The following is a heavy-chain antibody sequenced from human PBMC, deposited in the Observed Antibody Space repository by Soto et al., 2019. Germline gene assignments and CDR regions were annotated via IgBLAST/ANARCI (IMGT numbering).Heavy chain of an antibody. V-gene: IGHV4-4*02. CDR3: ATRDSSMFY. Sequence: QVQLQESGPGLVKPSGTLSLTCAVSGVSISSHDWWTWVRQPPGKGVEGIGESHQSGNTNYNSSLKSRVTMSVDKSKNQFSLKHTSVTVADAAVYYCATRDSSMFYWGQGTLVTVSS. CDR1: GVSISSHDW. J-gene: IGHJ4*02. D-gene: IGHD6-13*01. CDR2: SHQSGNT.